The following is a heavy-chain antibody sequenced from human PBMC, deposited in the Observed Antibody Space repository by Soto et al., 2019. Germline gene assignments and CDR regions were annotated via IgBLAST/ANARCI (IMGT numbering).Heavy chain of an antibody. V-gene: IGHV1-69*02. CDR2: IIPILGIA. J-gene: IGHJ5*02. CDR3: ARAGSYYDILTGSPNWFDP. D-gene: IGHD3-9*01. Sequence: QVQLVQSGAEVKKPGSSVKVSCKASGGTFSSYTISWVRQAPGQGLEWMGRIIPILGIANYAQKFQGRVTITADKSTSTAYMELSSLRSEDTAVYYCARAGSYYDILTGSPNWFDPWGQGTLVTVSS. CDR1: GGTFSSYT.